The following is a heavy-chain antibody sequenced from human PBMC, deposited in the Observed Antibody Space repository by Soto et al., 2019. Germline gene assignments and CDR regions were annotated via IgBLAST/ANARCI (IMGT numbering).Heavy chain of an antibody. CDR3: ARDVECSYSPALF. D-gene: IGHD3-10*01. CDR1: GYTFTDHG. J-gene: IGHJ4*02. V-gene: IGHV1-18*01. CDR2: VSSYNGNT. Sequence: QVQLVQSGPEVKKPGASVTVSCKTSGYTFTDHGIDWVRQAPGQGLEWVGWVSSYNGNTNYAYNLKDRVIMTTDASVSTAYMELRGLRSDDRAVYYCARDVECSYSPALFWGQGTPVTVSS.